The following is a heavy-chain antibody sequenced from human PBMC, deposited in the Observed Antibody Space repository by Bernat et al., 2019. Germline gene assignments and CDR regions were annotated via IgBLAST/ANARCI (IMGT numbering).Heavy chain of an antibody. Sequence: QVQLVESGGGVVQPGGSLRLSCAASGFTFSGYGMHWVRQPPGKGLEWVAVIWYDGSNINYVDSVKGRFSISRDNSKNTLYLQMNSLTVEDTAVYYCARHDIYSSSWPPLDYWGQGTLVTVSS. J-gene: IGHJ4*02. CDR1: GFTFSGYG. CDR3: ARHDIYSSSWPPLDY. D-gene: IGHD6-13*01. V-gene: IGHV3-33*01. CDR2: IWYDGSNI.